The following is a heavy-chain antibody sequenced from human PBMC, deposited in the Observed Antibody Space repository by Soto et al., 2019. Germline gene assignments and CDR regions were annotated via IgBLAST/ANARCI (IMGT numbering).Heavy chain of an antibody. CDR3: AIDFWSGYYRD. J-gene: IGHJ4*02. CDR2: ISYDGSNK. Sequence: GSLRLSCAASGFTFSSYAMHWVRQAPGKGLEWVAVISYDGSNKYYADSVKGRFTISRDNSKNTLYLQMNSLRAEDTAVYYCAIDFWSGYYRDWGQGTLVTVSS. V-gene: IGHV3-30-3*01. D-gene: IGHD3-3*01. CDR1: GFTFSSYA.